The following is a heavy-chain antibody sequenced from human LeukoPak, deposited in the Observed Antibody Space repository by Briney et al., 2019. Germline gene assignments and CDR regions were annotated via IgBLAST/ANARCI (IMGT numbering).Heavy chain of an antibody. CDR1: GGSISSGDYY. V-gene: IGHV4-30-4*08. J-gene: IGHJ4*02. CDR3: AREMRYCSCTSCANFDY. Sequence: SETLSLTCTVSGGSISSGDYYWSWIRQPPGKGLEWIGYIYYSGSTYYNPSLKSRVTISVDTSKNQFSLKLSSVTAADTAVYYCAREMRYCSCTSCANFDYWGQGTLVTVSS. CDR2: IYYSGST. D-gene: IGHD2-2*01.